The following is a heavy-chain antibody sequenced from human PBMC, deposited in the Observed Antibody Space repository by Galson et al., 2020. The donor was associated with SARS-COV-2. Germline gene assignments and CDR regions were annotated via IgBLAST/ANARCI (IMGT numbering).Heavy chain of an antibody. Sequence: RLSCAASGFTFSSYAMHWVRQAPGKGLEWVAVISYDGSNKYYADSVKGRFTISRDNSKNTLYLQMNSLRAEDTAVYYCAREGVVAAFDAFDIWGQGTMVTVSS. J-gene: IGHJ3*02. CDR2: ISYDGSNK. CDR1: GFTFSSYA. V-gene: IGHV3-30*04. CDR3: AREGVVAAFDAFDI. D-gene: IGHD2-15*01.